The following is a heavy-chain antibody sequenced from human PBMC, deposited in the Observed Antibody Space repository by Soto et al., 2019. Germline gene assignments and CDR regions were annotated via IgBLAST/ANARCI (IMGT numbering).Heavy chain of an antibody. Sequence: SETLSLTCTVSGGSISSSSYYWGWIRQPPGKGLEWIGSIYYSGSTYYNPSLKSRVTISVDTSKNQFSLKLSSVTAADTAVYYCARLEMTTVTLDYWGQGTLVTVSS. D-gene: IGHD4-17*01. CDR3: ARLEMTTVTLDY. V-gene: IGHV4-39*01. CDR2: IYYSGST. J-gene: IGHJ4*02. CDR1: GGSISSSSYY.